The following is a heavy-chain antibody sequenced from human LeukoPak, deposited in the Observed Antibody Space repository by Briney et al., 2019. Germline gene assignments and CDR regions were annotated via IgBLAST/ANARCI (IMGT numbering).Heavy chain of an antibody. CDR2: INPSGGST. V-gene: IGHV1-46*01. Sequence: SVNVSYKASGYTFTSYYMHWVGQAPRQEVGGMGIINPSGGSTSYAQKFQGRVTMTRDTSTSTVYMELSSLRSEDTAVYYCARDLSGDYGVDYWGQGTLVTVSS. CDR1: GYTFTSYY. D-gene: IGHD4-17*01. J-gene: IGHJ4*02. CDR3: ARDLSGDYGVDY.